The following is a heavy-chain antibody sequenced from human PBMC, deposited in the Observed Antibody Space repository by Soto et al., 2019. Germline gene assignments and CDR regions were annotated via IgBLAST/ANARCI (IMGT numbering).Heavy chain of an antibody. D-gene: IGHD5-12*01. CDR2: SSSSGSTI. V-gene: IGHV3-48*03. Sequence: LRPSCAASGFTFSSYEMNWFSQAPGKGLEWVSYSSSSGSTIYYADSVKGRFTISRDNAKNSLYLQMNSLRAEDTAVYYCARDRGDGYNPPMLFDIWGQGTMVTVSS. CDR1: GFTFSSYE. J-gene: IGHJ3*02. CDR3: ARDRGDGYNPPMLFDI.